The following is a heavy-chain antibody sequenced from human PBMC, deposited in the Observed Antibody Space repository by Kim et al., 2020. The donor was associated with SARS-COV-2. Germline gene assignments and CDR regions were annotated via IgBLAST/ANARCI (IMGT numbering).Heavy chain of an antibody. V-gene: IGHV5-10-1*01. CDR1: GYSFSSYW. CDR3: ARRGSDTAMDIDY. CDR2: IDPSDSYT. D-gene: IGHD5-18*01. J-gene: IGHJ4*02. Sequence: GESLKISCKGSGYSFSSYWISWVRQMPGKGQEWMGRIDPSDSYTNYSPSFQGHVTISADRSISTAYLQWSSLKASDTAMYYCARRGSDTAMDIDYWGQGTLVTVSS.